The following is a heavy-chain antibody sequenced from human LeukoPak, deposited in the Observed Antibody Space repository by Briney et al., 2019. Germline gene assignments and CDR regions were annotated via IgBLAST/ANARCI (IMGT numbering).Heavy chain of an antibody. V-gene: IGHV3-15*07. CDR3: TTNPGSWGDF. D-gene: IGHD2-15*01. J-gene: IGHJ4*02. Sequence: PRGSLRLSCAVSGLTFSNAWMNWVRQAPGKGLEWVAHIKSETNGGTADYAAAVEGRFTISRDDSKNTLYLQMNSLKIEDTAVYFCTTNPGSWGDFWGQGSLVTVSS. CDR1: GLTFSNAW. CDR2: IKSETNGGTA.